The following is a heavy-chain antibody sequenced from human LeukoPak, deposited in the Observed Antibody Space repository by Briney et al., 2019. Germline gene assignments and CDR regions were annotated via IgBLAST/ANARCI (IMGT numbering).Heavy chain of an antibody. CDR3: ARDRSRFGGDAFDI. J-gene: IGHJ3*02. Sequence: GGSLRLSCAASGFTVSSNYMSWVRQAPGKGLEGVSVIYSGGSTYYADSVKGRFTISRDNSKNTLYLQMNSLRAEDTAVYYCARDRSRFGGDAFDIWGQGTMVTVSS. V-gene: IGHV3-53*01. D-gene: IGHD3-10*01. CDR2: IYSGGST. CDR1: GFTVSSNY.